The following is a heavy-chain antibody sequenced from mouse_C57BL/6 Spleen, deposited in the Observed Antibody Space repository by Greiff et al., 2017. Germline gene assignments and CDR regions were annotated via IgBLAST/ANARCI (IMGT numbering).Heavy chain of an antibody. CDR3: ARSHYYGSSYYFDY. CDR1: GYTFTSYW. D-gene: IGHD1-1*01. J-gene: IGHJ2*01. V-gene: IGHV1-69*01. Sequence: QVQLKQPGAELVMPGASVKLSCKASGYTFTSYWMHWVKQRPGQGLEWIGEIDPSDSYTNYNQKFKGKSTLTVDKSSSTAYMQISSLTSEDSAVYYCARSHYYGSSYYFDYWGQGTTLTVSS. CDR2: IDPSDSYT.